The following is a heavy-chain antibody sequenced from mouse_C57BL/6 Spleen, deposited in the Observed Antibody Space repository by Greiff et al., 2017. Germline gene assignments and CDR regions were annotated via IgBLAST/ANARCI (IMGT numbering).Heavy chain of an antibody. CDR1: GYTFTSYW. D-gene: IGHD6-1*01. V-gene: IGHV1-55*01. CDR3: AREGAYYFDY. Sequence: VQLQQPGAELVKPGASVKMSCKASGYTFTSYWITWVKQRPGQGLEWIGDIYPGSGSTNYNAQFKSKATLTVYTSSRTAYMQLSSLTSEYSAVYYCAREGAYYFDYWGQGTTLTVSS. CDR2: IYPGSGST. J-gene: IGHJ2*01.